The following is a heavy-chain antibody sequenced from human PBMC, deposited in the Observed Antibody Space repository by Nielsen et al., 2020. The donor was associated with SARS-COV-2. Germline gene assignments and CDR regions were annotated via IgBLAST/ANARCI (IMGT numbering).Heavy chain of an antibody. V-gene: IGHV1-69*04. CDR1: GGTFSSYA. CDR2: IIPILGIA. CDR3: ARGSAEDWNYVVY. J-gene: IGHJ4*02. D-gene: IGHD3/OR15-3a*01. Sequence: SVKVSCKASGGTFSSYAISWVRQAPGQGLEWMGRIIPILGIANYAQKFQGRVTITADKSTSTAYMELSSLRSEDTAVYYCARGSAEDWNYVVYWGQGTLVTVSS.